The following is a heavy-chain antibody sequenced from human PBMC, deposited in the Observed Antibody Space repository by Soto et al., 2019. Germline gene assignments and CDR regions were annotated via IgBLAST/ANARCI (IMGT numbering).Heavy chain of an antibody. Sequence: ESGGGLVKPGGSLRLSCAASGFTFSSYSMNWVRQAPGKGLEWVSSISSSSSYIYYADSVKGRFTISRDNAKNSLYLQMNSLRAEDTAVYYCAAPGLRAVAGTPNYYYYGMDVWGQGTTVTVSS. J-gene: IGHJ6*02. CDR2: ISSSSSYI. CDR1: GFTFSSYS. D-gene: IGHD6-19*01. CDR3: AAPGLRAVAGTPNYYYYGMDV. V-gene: IGHV3-21*01.